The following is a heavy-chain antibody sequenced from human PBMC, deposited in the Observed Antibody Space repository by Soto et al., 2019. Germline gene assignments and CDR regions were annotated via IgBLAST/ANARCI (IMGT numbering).Heavy chain of an antibody. Sequence: PSETLSLTCTVSGGSVSSGSYYWSWIRQPPGKGLEWIGYIYYSGSANYNPSLKSRVTISVDTSKNQFSLKLSSVTAADTAVYYCARYAYGFPRMTYGMDVWGQGTTVTVSS. CDR2: IYYSGSA. CDR3: ARYAYGFPRMTYGMDV. J-gene: IGHJ6*02. CDR1: GGSVSSGSYY. D-gene: IGHD3-16*01. V-gene: IGHV4-61*01.